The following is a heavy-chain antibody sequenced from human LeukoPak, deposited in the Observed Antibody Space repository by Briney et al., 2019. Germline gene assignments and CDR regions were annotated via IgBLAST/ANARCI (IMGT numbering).Heavy chain of an antibody. CDR2: IKQDGSEK. CDR1: GFTFSNYW. D-gene: IGHD6-13*01. V-gene: IGHV3-7*01. CDR3: ARDSSSWYVIDY. J-gene: IGHJ4*02. Sequence: GGSLRLSCAASGFTFSNYWMSWVRQTPGKGLEWVANIKQDGSEKYYVDSVKGRFTISRDNAKNSLYLQMNSLRDEDTAVYYCARDSSSWYVIDYWGQGTLVTVSS.